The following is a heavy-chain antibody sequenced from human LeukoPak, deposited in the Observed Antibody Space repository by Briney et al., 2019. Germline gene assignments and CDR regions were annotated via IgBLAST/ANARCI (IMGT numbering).Heavy chain of an antibody. V-gene: IGHV1-2*02. CDR3: ARGMGVLVPAXTWXDP. D-gene: IGHD2-2*01. CDR1: GGTFSSYA. J-gene: IGHJ5*02. CDR2: INPNSGGT. Sequence: ASVKVSCKASGGTFSSYAISWVRQAPGQGLEWMGWINPNSGGTNYAQKFQGRVTMTRDTSISTAYMDLSRLRSDDTAVYYCARGMGVLVPAXTWXDPXXXGTLVTVXS.